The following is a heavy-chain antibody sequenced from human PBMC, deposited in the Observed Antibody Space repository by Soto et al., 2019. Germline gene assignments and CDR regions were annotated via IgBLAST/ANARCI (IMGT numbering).Heavy chain of an antibody. CDR1: GGSISSGGYY. CDR2: IYYSGST. V-gene: IGHV4-31*03. J-gene: IGHJ4*02. Sequence: QVQLQESGPGLVKPSQTLSLTCTVSGGSISSGGYYWSWIRQHPGKGLEWIGYIYYSGSTYYNPSLKRRVTISVDTSKIQFSLKLSSVTAADTAVYYCASLTVTTPTHDYWGQGTLVTVSS. CDR3: ASLTVTTPTHDY. D-gene: IGHD4-17*01.